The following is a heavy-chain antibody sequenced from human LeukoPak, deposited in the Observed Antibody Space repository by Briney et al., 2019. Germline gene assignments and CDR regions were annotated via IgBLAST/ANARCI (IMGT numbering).Heavy chain of an antibody. Sequence: PGGSLRLSCAASGFIFSGYYMSWIRQAPGKGLEWVSYISSSSSYTNYADSVKGRFTISRDNAKNSLYLQMNSLRAEDTAVYYCAREVYGGNYFDYWGQGTLVTVSS. CDR1: GFIFSGYY. J-gene: IGHJ4*02. CDR3: AREVYGGNYFDY. V-gene: IGHV3-11*05. D-gene: IGHD4-23*01. CDR2: ISSSSSYT.